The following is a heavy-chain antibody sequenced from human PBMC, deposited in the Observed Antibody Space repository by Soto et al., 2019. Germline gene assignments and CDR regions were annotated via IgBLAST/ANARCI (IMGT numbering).Heavy chain of an antibody. CDR1: GFTFSNYA. CDR3: AKIPIMTTVIHYFDY. D-gene: IGHD4-17*01. J-gene: IGHJ4*02. Sequence: EVQLLESGGGLIQPGGSLRLSCAASGFTFSNYAMSWVRQAPGKGLEWVATINGDAGNTYYADSVKGRFSVSRDNSESTLFLQMSSLRAEDTAVYYCAKIPIMTTVIHYFDYWGQGTLVTVSS. V-gene: IGHV3-23*01. CDR2: INGDAGNT.